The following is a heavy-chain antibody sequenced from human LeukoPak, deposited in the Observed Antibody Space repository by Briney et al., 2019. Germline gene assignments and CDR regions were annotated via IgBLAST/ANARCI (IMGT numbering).Heavy chain of an antibody. J-gene: IGHJ3*02. CDR2: LYYTGIT. CDR3: ARAPDIMYAFDI. Sequence: RPSETLSLTCTVSGGSITSNIYYLGWIRQPPGKGLEWIGSLYYTGITYYNPSLKSRVTISVDTSKNQVSLKLTSVTAADTAVYYCARAPDIMYAFDIWGQGTMVTVSS. D-gene: IGHD5/OR15-5a*01. V-gene: IGHV4-39*01. CDR1: GGSITSNIYY.